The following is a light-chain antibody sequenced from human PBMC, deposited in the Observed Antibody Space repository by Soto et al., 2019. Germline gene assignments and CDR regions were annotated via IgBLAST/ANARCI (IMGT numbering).Light chain of an antibody. V-gene: IGLV3-21*02. CDR1: NIETKS. CDR2: DDG. J-gene: IGLJ1*01. Sequence: SYELTQPPSVSVAPGQTARITSGGNNIETKSVHWYQQRPGQVPVLVVYDDGDRPSGIPERFSGSNSGNTATLTIRRVEVGDEADYYCQVLDSSSDHYVFGSGTKVTVL. CDR3: QVLDSSSDHYV.